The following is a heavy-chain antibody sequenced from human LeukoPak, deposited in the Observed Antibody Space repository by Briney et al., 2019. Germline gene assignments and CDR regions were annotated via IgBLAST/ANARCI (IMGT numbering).Heavy chain of an antibody. CDR1: GFTFSDHF. V-gene: IGHV3-72*01. Sequence: AGGSLRLSCAASGFTFSDHFLDWVRQAPGKGLEWVGRTRNKANSYITEYAASVKGRYTISRDDSKNSLYLQMSSLKTDDTAMYYCASIRGTFGYWGQGTLVTVSS. D-gene: IGHD1-26*01. CDR2: TRNKANSYIT. CDR3: ASIRGTFGY. J-gene: IGHJ4*02.